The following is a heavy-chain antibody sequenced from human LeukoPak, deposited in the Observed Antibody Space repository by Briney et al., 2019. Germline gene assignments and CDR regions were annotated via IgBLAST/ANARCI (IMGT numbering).Heavy chain of an antibody. CDR3: ASLFLEWLLHDY. Sequence: SQTLSLTCTVSGGSISSGDYYWSWIHQPPGKGLEWIGYIYYSGSTYYNPSLKSRVTISVDTSKNQFSLKLSSVTAADTAVYYCASLFLEWLLHDYWGQGTLVTVSS. V-gene: IGHV4-30-4*08. CDR2: IYYSGST. CDR1: GGSISSGDYY. D-gene: IGHD3-3*01. J-gene: IGHJ4*02.